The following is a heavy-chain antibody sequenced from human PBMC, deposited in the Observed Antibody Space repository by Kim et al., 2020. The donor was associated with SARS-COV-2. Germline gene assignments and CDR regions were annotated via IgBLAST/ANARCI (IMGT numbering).Heavy chain of an antibody. J-gene: IGHJ4*02. CDR3: ARGGELWPDY. V-gene: IGHV1-18*01. D-gene: IGHD3-10*01. CDR2: T. Sequence: TNYAQKLQGRVTMTTDTSTSTAYMELRSLRSDDTAVYYCARGGELWPDYWGQGTLVTVSS.